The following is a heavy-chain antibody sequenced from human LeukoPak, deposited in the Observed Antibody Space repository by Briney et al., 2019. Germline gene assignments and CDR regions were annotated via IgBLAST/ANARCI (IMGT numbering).Heavy chain of an antibody. CDR2: AYWNNDK. CDR3: AHKGRGSGSYNM. J-gene: IGHJ4*02. D-gene: IGHD3-10*01. V-gene: IGHV2-5*01. Sequence: VSGPTLVKPTQTLTLTCNFSGFSLSNTGVAVGWIRQSPGKALEWLAVAYWNNDKSYSPSLKSRLTITKDTSKNQVVLKMTNMDPVDTATYYCAHKGRGSGSYNMWGQGTLVTVSS. CDR1: GFSLSNTGVA.